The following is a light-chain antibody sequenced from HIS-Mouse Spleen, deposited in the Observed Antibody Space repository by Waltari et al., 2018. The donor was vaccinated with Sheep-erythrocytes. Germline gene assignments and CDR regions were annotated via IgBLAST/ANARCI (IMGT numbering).Light chain of an antibody. J-gene: IGLJ3*02. Sequence: QSALTQPASVSGSPGQSITISCTGTSSDVGGPNYVSLYQQHPGKAPKLRIYDVSNRPSGVSNRFSGSKSGNTASLTISGLQAEDEADYYCSSYTSSSTLEVFGGGTKLTVL. CDR1: SSDVGGPNY. CDR2: DVS. V-gene: IGLV2-14*03. CDR3: SSYTSSSTLEV.